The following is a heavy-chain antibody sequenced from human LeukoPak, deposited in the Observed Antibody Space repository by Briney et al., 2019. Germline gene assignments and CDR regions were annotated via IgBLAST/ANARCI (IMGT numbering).Heavy chain of an antibody. D-gene: IGHD6-19*01. Sequence: GGSLRLSCAASGFTFSSYEMNWVRQAPGKGLVWVSYISSSGSTIYYADSVKGRFTISRDNAKNSLYLQMNSLRAEDTAVYYCAREHWLVLLAFDIWGQGTMVTVSS. CDR2: ISSSGSTI. CDR1: GFTFSSYE. J-gene: IGHJ3*02. CDR3: AREHWLVLLAFDI. V-gene: IGHV3-48*03.